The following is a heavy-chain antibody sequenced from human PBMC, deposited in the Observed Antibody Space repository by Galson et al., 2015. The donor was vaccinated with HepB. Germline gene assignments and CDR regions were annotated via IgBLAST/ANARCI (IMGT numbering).Heavy chain of an antibody. CDR3: VRDKDGYNY. CDR1: GSAFSNYI. Sequence: SLRLSCAASGSAFSNYIMHWVRQSPEKGLVWLSRIADDGSTTHYADSVKGRFTISRDNAKNTLYLQMNSLRAEDTAVYYCVRDKDGYNYWGQGTLVTVSS. J-gene: IGHJ4*02. D-gene: IGHD5-24*01. V-gene: IGHV3-74*01. CDR2: IADDGSTT.